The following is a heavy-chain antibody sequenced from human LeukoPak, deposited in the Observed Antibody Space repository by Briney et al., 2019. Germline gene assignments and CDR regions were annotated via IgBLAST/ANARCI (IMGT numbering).Heavy chain of an antibody. CDR3: AKISVSRAYYYYYGMDV. V-gene: IGHV3-7*03. Sequence: PGGSLRLSCAASGFNFSSYWMRWVRQDPGKGLEWVANIKQDGSEKYYVDSVKGRFTISRDNAKNTLYLQMNSLRAEDTAVYYCAKISVSRAYYYYYGMDVWGQGTTVTVSS. D-gene: IGHD2-8*01. CDR1: GFNFSSYW. CDR2: IKQDGSEK. J-gene: IGHJ6*02.